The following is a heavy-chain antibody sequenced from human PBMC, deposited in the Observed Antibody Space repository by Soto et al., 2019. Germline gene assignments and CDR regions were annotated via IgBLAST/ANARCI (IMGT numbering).Heavy chain of an antibody. J-gene: IGHJ6*01. V-gene: IGHV4-38-2*01. CDR2: IYHSGST. D-gene: IGHD3-22*01. CDR1: GYSISSGYY. Sequence: QVQLQESGPGLVKPSETLSLTCAVSGYSISSGYYWGWIRQPPGKGLEWIGSIYHSGSTYYNPSLKSRVTISVDTSKNQFSLKLSSVTAADTAVYYCARGSGYYSGGYYYYYYGMDVW. CDR3: ARGSGYYSGGYYYYYYGMDV.